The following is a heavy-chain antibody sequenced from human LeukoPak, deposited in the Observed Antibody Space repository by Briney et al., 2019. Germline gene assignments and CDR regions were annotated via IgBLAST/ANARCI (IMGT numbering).Heavy chain of an antibody. Sequence: GGSLRLSCAASRFTVSSNYMRWVRQALGKGLEWVSVIYSGGTTYYADSVKGRFTISRDNSKNTQYLQMNSLRAEDTAVYYCAREYGDYVYYWGQGTLVTVSS. D-gene: IGHD4-17*01. CDR2: IYSGGTT. J-gene: IGHJ4*02. CDR3: AREYGDYVYY. CDR1: RFTVSSNY. V-gene: IGHV3-66*01.